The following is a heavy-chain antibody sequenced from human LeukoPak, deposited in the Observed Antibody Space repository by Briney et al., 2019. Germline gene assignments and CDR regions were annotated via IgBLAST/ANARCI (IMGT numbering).Heavy chain of an antibody. D-gene: IGHD3-10*01. Sequence: GGSLRLSCAASGFTFSNAWMSWVRQAPGKGLEWVGRIKSKTDGGTTDYAAPVKGRFTISRDDSKNTLYLQMNSLKTEDTAVYYCTKPRSGGELWFGELYDYWGQGTLVTVSS. V-gene: IGHV3-15*01. CDR2: IKSKTDGGTT. CDR1: GFTFSNAW. J-gene: IGHJ4*02. CDR3: TKPRSGGELWFGELYDY.